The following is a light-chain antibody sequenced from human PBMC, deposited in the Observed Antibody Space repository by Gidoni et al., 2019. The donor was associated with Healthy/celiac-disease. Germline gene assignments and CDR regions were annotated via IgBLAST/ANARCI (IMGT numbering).Light chain of an antibody. CDR3: QQRSNWPPGVT. Sequence: EIVLTQSPATLSLSPGEKATLSCRASQSVSSYLAWYQHKPGQAPRLLIHDASNRATGIPARFSGSGSGTDFTLTISSLEPEDFAVYYCQQRSNWPPGVTFGPGTKVDIK. J-gene: IGKJ3*01. CDR1: QSVSSY. V-gene: IGKV3-11*01. CDR2: DAS.